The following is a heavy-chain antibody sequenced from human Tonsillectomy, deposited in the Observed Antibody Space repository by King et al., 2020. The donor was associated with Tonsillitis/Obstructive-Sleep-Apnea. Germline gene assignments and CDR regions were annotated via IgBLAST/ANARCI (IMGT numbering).Heavy chain of an antibody. J-gene: IGHJ4*02. CDR3: TRDLDYESSGYYDY. Sequence: VQLVESGGGLVQPGGSLRLSCAASGFTFSSYWMHWVRQAPGKGLVWVSHINSDGSSTTYADSVKGRFTISRDNAKNTLYLQMNSLRGEDTAGYYCTRDLDYESSGYYDYWGQGPLVTVSS. V-gene: IGHV3-74*01. D-gene: IGHD3-22*01. CDR2: INSDGSST. CDR1: GFTFSSYW.